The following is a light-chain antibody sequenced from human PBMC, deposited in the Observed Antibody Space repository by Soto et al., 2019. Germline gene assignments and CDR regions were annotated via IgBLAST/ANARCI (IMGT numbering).Light chain of an antibody. CDR1: SSNIGNNY. CDR2: DIV. CDR3: ATWDSSLSVGV. J-gene: IGLJ3*02. Sequence: QAVVTQPPSVSAAPGQKVTISCSGSSSNIGNNYVSWYQQLPGTAPKLLIYDIVKRPSGIPDRFSGSKSGTSATLAITGLQTGDEADYYCATWDSSLSVGVFGGGTKLTVL. V-gene: IGLV1-51*01.